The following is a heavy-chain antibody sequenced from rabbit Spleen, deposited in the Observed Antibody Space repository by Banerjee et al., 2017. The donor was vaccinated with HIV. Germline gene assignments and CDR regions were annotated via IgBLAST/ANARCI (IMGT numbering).Heavy chain of an antibody. V-gene: IGHV1S45*01. CDR2: IYTISENT. Sequence: QEQLVESGGGLVRPEGSLTLTCKASGFSFTNSYYMCWVRQAPGKGLEWIGCIYTISENTYYATWAKGRFTISKSSSTTVTLQMTSLTAADSATYFCARDLFQSYGDVLYSYGNLWGPGTLVTVS. J-gene: IGHJ4*01. CDR3: ARDLFQSYGDVLYSYGNL. CDR1: GFSFTNSYY. D-gene: IGHD6-1*01.